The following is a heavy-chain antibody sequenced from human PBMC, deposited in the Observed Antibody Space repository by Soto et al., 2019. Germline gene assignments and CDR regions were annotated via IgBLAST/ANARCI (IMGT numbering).Heavy chain of an antibody. CDR1: GFAFSSYS. Sequence: EVQLVESGGGLVKPGGSLRLSCEASGFAFSSYSMNWVRQAPGKGLEWVAFITIRSSYIYYADSVRGRFTISRDNAKNSLYLQMDGLRAEDTAVYYCARDDGWLVLDYWGQGTLVTVSS. CDR3: ARDDGWLVLDY. J-gene: IGHJ4*02. CDR2: ITIRSSYI. V-gene: IGHV3-21*06. D-gene: IGHD6-19*01.